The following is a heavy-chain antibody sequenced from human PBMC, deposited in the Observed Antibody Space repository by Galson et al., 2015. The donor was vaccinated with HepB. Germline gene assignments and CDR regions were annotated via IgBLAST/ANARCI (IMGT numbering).Heavy chain of an antibody. D-gene: IGHD2-15*01. CDR2: ISYDGSNK. CDR1: GFTFSSYA. Sequence: SLRLSCAASGFTFSSYAMHWVRQAPGKGLEWVAVISYDGSNKYYADSVKGRFTISRDNSRNTVYLQMNSLRAEDTAVYYCARGYCRGGSCYDDRDSWGQGTLVTVSS. V-gene: IGHV3-30*04. J-gene: IGHJ4*02. CDR3: ARGYCRGGSCYDDRDS.